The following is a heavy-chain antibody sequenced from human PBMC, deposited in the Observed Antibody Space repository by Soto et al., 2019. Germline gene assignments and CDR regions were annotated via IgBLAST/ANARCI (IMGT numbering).Heavy chain of an antibody. CDR1: GFTFSSYG. Sequence: GSLRLSCAASGFTFSSYGMHWVRQAPGKGLEWVAVIWYDGSNKYYADSVKGRFTISRDNSKNTLYLQMNSLRAEDTAVYYCARDRHYYGSGSEGDYWGQGTLVTVSS. V-gene: IGHV3-33*01. D-gene: IGHD3-10*01. CDR2: IWYDGSNK. CDR3: ARDRHYYGSGSEGDY. J-gene: IGHJ4*02.